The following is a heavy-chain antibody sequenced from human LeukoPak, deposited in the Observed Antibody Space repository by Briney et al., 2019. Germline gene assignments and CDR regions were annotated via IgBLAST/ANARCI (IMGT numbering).Heavy chain of an antibody. V-gene: IGHV4-34*01. CDR1: SGSFNGYY. J-gene: IGHJ3*02. CDR3: ARMTSGAFDM. CDR2: INHSGST. Sequence: SETLSLTCAVYSGSFNGYYWSWIRQPPGKGLEWIGEINHSGSTNYNPSLKSRATMSVDTSKKQFSLKLSSVTAADPAVYYCARMTSGAFDMWGQGTMVTVSS.